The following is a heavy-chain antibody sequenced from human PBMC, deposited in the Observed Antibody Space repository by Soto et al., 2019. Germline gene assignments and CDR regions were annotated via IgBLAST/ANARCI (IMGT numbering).Heavy chain of an antibody. CDR1: GGTFSRYA. Sequence: ASVKVSCKASGGTFSRYAISWVRQAPGQGLEWMGGIIPIFGTANYAQKFQGRVTITADESTSTAYMELSSLRSEDTAVYYCARGIYYDFWSGSPDAYYYYGMDVWGQGTTVTVSS. CDR2: IIPIFGTA. D-gene: IGHD3-3*01. J-gene: IGHJ6*02. V-gene: IGHV1-69*13. CDR3: ARGIYYDFWSGSPDAYYYYGMDV.